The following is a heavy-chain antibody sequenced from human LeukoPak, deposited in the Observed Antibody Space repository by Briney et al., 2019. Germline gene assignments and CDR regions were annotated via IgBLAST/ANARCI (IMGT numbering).Heavy chain of an antibody. CDR2: IYYSGST. V-gene: IGHV4-39*01. CDR1: GGSISSNSYY. Sequence: SETLSLTCTVSGGSISSNSYYWDWIRQPPGKGLEWIGSIYYSGSTYYNPSLKSRVTISVDTSKNQFSLKLSSVTAADTAVYYCARREDYCSGGSCYSPFDYWGQGTLVTVSS. D-gene: IGHD2-15*01. J-gene: IGHJ4*02. CDR3: ARREDYCSGGSCYSPFDY.